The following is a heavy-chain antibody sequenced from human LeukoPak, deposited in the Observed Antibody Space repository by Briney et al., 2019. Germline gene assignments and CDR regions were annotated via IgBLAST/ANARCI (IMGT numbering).Heavy chain of an antibody. Sequence: SETLSLTCTVSGGSISSSSYYWGWIRQPPGKGLEWIGSIYYSGSTNYNPSLKSRVTISVDTSKNQFSLKLSSVTAADTAVYYCATLAGATPPDFDYRGQGTLVTVSS. V-gene: IGHV4-39*07. CDR3: ATLAGATPPDFDY. CDR1: GGSISSSSYY. J-gene: IGHJ4*02. CDR2: IYYSGST. D-gene: IGHD1-26*01.